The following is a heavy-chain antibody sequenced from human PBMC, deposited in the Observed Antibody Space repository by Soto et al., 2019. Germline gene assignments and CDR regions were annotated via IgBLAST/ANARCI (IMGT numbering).Heavy chain of an antibody. D-gene: IGHD1-20*01. V-gene: IGHV1-69*13. CDR3: ARVLPGGLQRYNSNDASDY. J-gene: IGHJ4*02. CDR2: IIPIFGTA. Sequence: SVKVSCKASGGTFSSYAISWVRQAPGQGLEWMGGIIPIFGTANYAQKFQGRVTITADESTSTAYMELSSLRSEDTAVYYCARVLPGGLQRYNSNDASDYWGQGTLVTVSS. CDR1: GGTFSSYA.